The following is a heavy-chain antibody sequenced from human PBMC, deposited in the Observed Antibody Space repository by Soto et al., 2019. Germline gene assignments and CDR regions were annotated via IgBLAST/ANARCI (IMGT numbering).Heavy chain of an antibody. Sequence: GESLKISCKGSGHNFAGYWIAWVRQMPGKGLELMGIIYPSDSDTRYRPSFQGQVTISADKSISSAYLQWSSLRASDTAMYYCPRGGVSTRTFDYWGEGAPATVYS. J-gene: IGHJ4*02. CDR2: IYPSDSDT. CDR1: GHNFAGYW. D-gene: IGHD3-3*01. V-gene: IGHV5-51*01. CDR3: PRGGVSTRTFDY.